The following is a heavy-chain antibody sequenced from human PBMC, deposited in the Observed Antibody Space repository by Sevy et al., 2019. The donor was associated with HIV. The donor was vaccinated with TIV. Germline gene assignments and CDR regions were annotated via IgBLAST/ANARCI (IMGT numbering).Heavy chain of an antibody. V-gene: IGHV3-23*01. Sequence: GGSLRLSCAASGFTFSSYAMSWVRQAPGKGLEWVSAISGSGGSTYYADSGKGRFTISRDNSKNTLYLQMNSLGAEDTAVYYCAKDHVAATGFRYWGQGTLVTVSS. CDR2: ISGSGGST. CDR1: GFTFSSYA. J-gene: IGHJ4*02. CDR3: AKDHVAATGFRY. D-gene: IGHD6-19*01.